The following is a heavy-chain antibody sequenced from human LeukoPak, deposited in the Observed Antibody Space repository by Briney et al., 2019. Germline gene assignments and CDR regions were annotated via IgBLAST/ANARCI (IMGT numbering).Heavy chain of an antibody. CDR3: AKDLGGVVVPAAIPSPYYYHGMDV. CDR1: GFTFSSYG. CDR2: ISYDGSNK. Sequence: PGRSLRLSCAASGFTFSSYGMHWVRQAPGKGLEWVAVISYDGSNKYYADSVKGRFTISRDNSKNTLYLQMNSLRAEDTAVYYCAKDLGGVVVPAAIPSPYYYHGMDVWGQGTTVTVSS. J-gene: IGHJ6*02. V-gene: IGHV3-30*18. D-gene: IGHD2-2*02.